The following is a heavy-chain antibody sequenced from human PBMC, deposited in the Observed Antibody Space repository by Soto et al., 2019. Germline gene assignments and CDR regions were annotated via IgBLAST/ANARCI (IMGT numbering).Heavy chain of an antibody. CDR3: ARDKDRPQLGGNYYYILDV. V-gene: IGHV1-69*12. CDR1: GGTFRTSA. J-gene: IGHJ6*02. CDR2: IMPIFRTP. Sequence: QVQLEQSGAEVKKPGSSVKVSCKASGGTFRTSAISWVRQAPGQGLEWMGGIMPIFRTPDYAQKFQGRVIITADEFTGTAYMELSGLRSDDTAVYYCARDKDRPQLGGNYYYILDVWGQGTTITDSS. D-gene: IGHD3-3*02.